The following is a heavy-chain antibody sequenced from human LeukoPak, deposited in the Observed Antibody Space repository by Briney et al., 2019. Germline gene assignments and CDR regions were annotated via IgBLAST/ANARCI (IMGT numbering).Heavy chain of an antibody. CDR2: ISGSGGST. CDR1: GFTFSSYA. V-gene: IGHV3-23*01. J-gene: IGHJ4*02. Sequence: GGSLRLSCAASGFTFSSYAMSWVRQAPGKGLEWVSAISGSGGSTYYADSVKGRFTTSRDNSKNTLYLQMNSLRAEDTAVYYCAKGVGYSGSYSDYWGQGTLVTVSS. CDR3: AKGVGYSGSYSDY. D-gene: IGHD1-26*01.